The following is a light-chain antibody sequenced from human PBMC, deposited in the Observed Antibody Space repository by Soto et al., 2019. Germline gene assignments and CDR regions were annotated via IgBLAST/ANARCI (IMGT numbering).Light chain of an antibody. V-gene: IGKV1-12*01. CDR3: QQTKGFPLT. J-gene: IGKJ4*01. CDR1: QDISKN. CDR2: AAS. Sequence: EIQMTQCPSSVSATVGGRVTITCRASQDISKNLAWYQQIPGKAPKLLIFAASTLQSGVPSRFSASGSGTYFILTVGGLQPEDAATYYCQQTKGFPLTFGGGTKVDIK.